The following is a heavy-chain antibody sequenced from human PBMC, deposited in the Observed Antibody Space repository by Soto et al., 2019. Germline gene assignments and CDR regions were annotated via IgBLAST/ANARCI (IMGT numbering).Heavy chain of an antibody. V-gene: IGHV3-15*07. J-gene: IGHJ4*01. CDR2: VKSKTDGGTT. CDR1: GFLFSNAW. Sequence: GGSLRLSCAASGFLFSNAWINWVRQAPGKGLEWVGRVKSKTDGGTTDFAAPVKGRFAISRDDSKNMVYLEMNSLKTEDTAIYYCTTDSYMTNIIVRLDYWGHGTLVTVSS. CDR3: TTDSYMTNIIVRLDY. D-gene: IGHD4-17*01.